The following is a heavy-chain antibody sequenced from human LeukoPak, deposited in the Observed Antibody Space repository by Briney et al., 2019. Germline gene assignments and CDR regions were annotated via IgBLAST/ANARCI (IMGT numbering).Heavy chain of an antibody. CDR2: IASGFNT. Sequence: PGGSLRLSCAASEFSFSNFAVGWVRQAPGKGLEWVSTIASGFNTYSADSVKGRFTISRDNSKNTLYLQMDSLRAEDTAIYYCARQMHSTSWYGRYYFDSWGQGPLVTVSS. CDR1: EFSFSNFA. J-gene: IGHJ4*02. V-gene: IGHV3-23*01. D-gene: IGHD2-2*01. CDR3: ARQMHSTSWYGRYYFDS.